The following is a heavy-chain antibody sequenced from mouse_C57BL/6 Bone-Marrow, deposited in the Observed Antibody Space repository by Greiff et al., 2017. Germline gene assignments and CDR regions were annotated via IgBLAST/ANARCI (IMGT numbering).Heavy chain of an antibody. CDR2: ISGGGGNT. V-gene: IGHV5-9*01. CDR1: GFTFSSYT. CDR3: ASRDYYGSSEDWYFDV. Sequence: EVKVVESGGGLVKPGGSLKLSCAASGFTFSSYTMSWVRQTPEKRLEWVATISGGGGNTYYPDSVKGRFTISRDNAKNTLYLQMSSLRSEETALDYCASRDYYGSSEDWYFDVWGTGTKVTVSS. D-gene: IGHD1-1*01. J-gene: IGHJ1*03.